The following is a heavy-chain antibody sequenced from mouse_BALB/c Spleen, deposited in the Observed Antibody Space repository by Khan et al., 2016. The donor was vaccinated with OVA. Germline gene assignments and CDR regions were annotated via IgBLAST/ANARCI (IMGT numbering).Heavy chain of an antibody. CDR2: ISTGGDYT. J-gene: IGHJ3*01. Sequence: EVELVESGGDLVKPGGSLKLSCAASGFTFSSYSMSWVRQTPDKRLEWVATISTGGDYTYYPDNVKGRFIISRDDAKNTLYLQMSSLKSEDTAMYYCASHLTGSFAYWGQGTLGTVSA. V-gene: IGHV5-6*01. D-gene: IGHD4-1*01. CDR1: GFTFSSYS. CDR3: ASHLTGSFAY.